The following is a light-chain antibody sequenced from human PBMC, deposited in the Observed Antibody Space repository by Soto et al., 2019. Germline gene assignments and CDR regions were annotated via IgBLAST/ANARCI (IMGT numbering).Light chain of an antibody. V-gene: IGKV1-8*01. CDR2: AAS. Sequence: AIRMTQSPSSFSASTGDRVTITCRASQGISCYLAWYQQKPGKAPKLLIYAASTLQSGVPSRFSGSGSGTDFTLTISCLQFEDFATYYCQQYYSYPRTFGQGTKVEIK. J-gene: IGKJ1*01. CDR1: QGISCY. CDR3: QQYYSYPRT.